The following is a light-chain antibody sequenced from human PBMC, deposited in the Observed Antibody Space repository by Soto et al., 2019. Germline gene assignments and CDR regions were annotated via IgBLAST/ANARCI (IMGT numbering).Light chain of an antibody. V-gene: IGLV1-47*01. CDR3: AAWDDSLSGYV. J-gene: IGLJ1*01. CDR1: SFNIGTNY. CDR2: RNN. Sequence: QPVLTQPPSASGTPGQRVTISCSGSSFNIGTNYVYWYQQLPGTAPKLLIYRNNQRPSGVPDRFSGSKSGTSASLAISGLRSEDEADYYCAAWDDSLSGYVFGTGTQLTVL.